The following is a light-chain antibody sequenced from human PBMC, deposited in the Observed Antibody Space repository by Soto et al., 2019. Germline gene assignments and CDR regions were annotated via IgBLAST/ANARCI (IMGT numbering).Light chain of an antibody. CDR1: QTGNKW. CDR2: DGS. Sequence: GDRVTISCRASQTGNKWMAWYQQKPGKAPKLLIYDGSTLKSGVPSRFSGSTSATEYTLTINSLQPDDFATYYCQHYYAFPRTFGQGTKVEIK. CDR3: QHYYAFPRT. V-gene: IGKV1-5*01. J-gene: IGKJ1*01.